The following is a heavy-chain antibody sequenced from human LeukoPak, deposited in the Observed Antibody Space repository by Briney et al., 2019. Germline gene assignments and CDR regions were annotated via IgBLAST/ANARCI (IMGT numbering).Heavy chain of an antibody. CDR1: GGSISSYY. CDR3: ARDRTTRYCSSTSCPEGYYYYYYMDV. D-gene: IGHD2-2*01. Sequence: SETLSLTCTVSGGSISSYYWSWIRQPPGKGLEWIGYIYYSGSTNYNPSLKSRVTISVDTSKNQFSLKLSSVTAADTAVYYCARDRTTRYCSSTSCPEGYYYYYYMDVWGKGTTVTVSS. CDR2: IYYSGST. J-gene: IGHJ6*03. V-gene: IGHV4-59*01.